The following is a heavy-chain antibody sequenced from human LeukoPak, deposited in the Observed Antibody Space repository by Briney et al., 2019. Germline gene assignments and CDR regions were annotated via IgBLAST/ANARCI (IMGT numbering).Heavy chain of an antibody. Sequence: SETLSLTCTVSGGSMSSYYWSWIRQPPGKGLEYIGYIYYTGSTYYSPSLKSRVTISVDTSKRQFSLRLSSVSAADTAVYYCARDATAGNFDYWGQGTLVTVSS. V-gene: IGHV4-59*12. CDR3: ARDATAGNFDY. D-gene: IGHD6-13*01. J-gene: IGHJ4*02. CDR2: IYYTGST. CDR1: GGSMSSYY.